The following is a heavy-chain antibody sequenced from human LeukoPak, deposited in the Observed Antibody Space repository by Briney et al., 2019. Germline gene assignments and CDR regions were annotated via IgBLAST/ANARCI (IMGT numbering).Heavy chain of an antibody. D-gene: IGHD1-26*01. J-gene: IGHJ6*03. CDR1: GGTFSSYA. CDR3: ARHAVGANYYYYYMDV. CDR2: IIPIFGTA. V-gene: IGHV1-69*13. Sequence: SVNVSCKASGGTFSSYAISWVRQAPGQGLEWMGGIIPIFGTANYAQKFQGRVTITADESTSTAYMELSSLRSEDTAVYYCARHAVGANYYYYYMDVWGKGTTVTVSS.